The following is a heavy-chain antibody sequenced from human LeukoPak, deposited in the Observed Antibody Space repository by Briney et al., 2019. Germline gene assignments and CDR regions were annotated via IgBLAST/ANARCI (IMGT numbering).Heavy chain of an antibody. Sequence: GGSLRLSCAASGFTFDDYAMHWVRQAPGKGLEWVSGISWNSGSIGYADSVKGRFTISRDNAKNSLYLQMNSPRAEDTALYYCAKDMTTVTTSYFDYWGQGTLVTVSS. D-gene: IGHD4-17*01. CDR1: GFTFDDYA. J-gene: IGHJ4*02. CDR2: ISWNSGSI. CDR3: AKDMTTVTTSYFDY. V-gene: IGHV3-9*01.